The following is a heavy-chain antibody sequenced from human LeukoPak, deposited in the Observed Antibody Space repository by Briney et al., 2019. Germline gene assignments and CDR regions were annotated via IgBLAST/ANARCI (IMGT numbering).Heavy chain of an antibody. Sequence: PSETLSLTCAVYGGSFSGYYWSWIRQPPGKGLEWIGYIYYSGSTNYNPSLKSRVTISVDTSKNQFSLKLSSVTAADTAVYYCARADILTGSGGYFDYWGQGTLVTVSS. J-gene: IGHJ4*02. CDR3: ARADILTGSGGYFDY. CDR2: IYYSGST. V-gene: IGHV4-59*08. D-gene: IGHD3-9*01. CDR1: GGSFSGYY.